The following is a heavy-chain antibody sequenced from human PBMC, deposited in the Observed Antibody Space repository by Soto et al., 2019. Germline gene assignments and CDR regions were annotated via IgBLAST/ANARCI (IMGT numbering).Heavy chain of an antibody. CDR1: GFTFSSYA. V-gene: IGHV3-23*01. J-gene: IGHJ1*01. Sequence: GGSLRLSCAASGFTFSSYAMSWVRQAPGKGLEWVSAISGSGGSTYYADSVKGRFTISRDNSKNTLYLQMNSLRAEDTAVYYCATRVGYCSSTSCYQYFQHWGQGTLVTVSS. CDR3: ATRVGYCSSTSCYQYFQH. D-gene: IGHD2-2*01. CDR2: ISGSGGST.